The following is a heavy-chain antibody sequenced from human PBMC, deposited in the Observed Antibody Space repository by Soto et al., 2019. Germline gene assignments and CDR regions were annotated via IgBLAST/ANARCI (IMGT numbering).Heavy chain of an antibody. CDR2: IYYSGST. V-gene: IGHV4-59*01. J-gene: IGHJ5*02. CDR3: ARDRYYYDSSGYYSNWFDP. Sequence: ASETLSLTCTVSGGSISSYYWSWIRQPPGKGLEWIGYIYYSGSTNYNPSLKSRVTISVDTSKNQFSLKLSSVTAADTAVYYCARDRYYYDSSGYYSNWFDPWGQGTLVTVSS. D-gene: IGHD3-22*01. CDR1: GGSISSYY.